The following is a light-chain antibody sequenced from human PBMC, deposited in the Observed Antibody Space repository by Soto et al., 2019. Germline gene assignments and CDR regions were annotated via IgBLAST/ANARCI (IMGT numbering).Light chain of an antibody. CDR2: QAS. CDR1: QSISSW. V-gene: IGKV1-5*03. Sequence: DIQMTQSPSTLSASVGDRVTITCRASQSISSWLAWYQQKPGKAPKLLIYQASNLQSAVPSRFSGSGSGTEFTLTITSLQPDDLATYYCQHYDSYPWTFGQGTKVEIK. CDR3: QHYDSYPWT. J-gene: IGKJ1*01.